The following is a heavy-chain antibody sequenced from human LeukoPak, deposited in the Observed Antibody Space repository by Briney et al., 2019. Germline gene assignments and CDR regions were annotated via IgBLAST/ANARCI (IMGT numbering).Heavy chain of an antibody. J-gene: IGHJ6*03. CDR2: ISSSNNYI. Sequence: GGSLRLSCAAAEFTVSSYNMNSVRQPPGNWLEWGASISSSNNYIYYADSVKGRFTISRDNAKNSLYLQMNSLRAEDTAVYYCAKGSGYDAQYYYYYMDVWGKGTTVTISS. V-gene: IGHV3-21*01. D-gene: IGHD5-12*01. CDR1: EFTVSSYN. CDR3: AKGSGYDAQYYYYYMDV.